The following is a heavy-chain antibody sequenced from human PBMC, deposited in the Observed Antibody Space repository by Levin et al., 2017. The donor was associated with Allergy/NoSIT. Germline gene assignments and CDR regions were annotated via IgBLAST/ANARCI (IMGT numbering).Heavy chain of an antibody. CDR2: ISDDGSDK. J-gene: IGHJ4*02. Sequence: PGGSLRLSCAASGFTFSTCAVHWVRQAPGQGLEWVAVISDDGSDKYYADSVKGRFTISRDNSKNTLDLQMNSLRAEDTAVYYCATSTPVTRVDYWGQGALVTVSS. V-gene: IGHV3-30*04. CDR1: GFTFSTCA. D-gene: IGHD4-17*01. CDR3: ATSTPVTRVDY.